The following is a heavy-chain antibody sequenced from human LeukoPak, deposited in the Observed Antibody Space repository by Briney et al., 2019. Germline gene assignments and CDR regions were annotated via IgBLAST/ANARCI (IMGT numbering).Heavy chain of an antibody. CDR1: GFTFSSYW. J-gene: IGHJ4*02. V-gene: IGHV3-72*01. D-gene: IGHD1-26*01. Sequence: PGGSLRLSCAASGFTFSSYWMNWVRQAPGKGPEWVGLIRNKPQSYTTEYAPSVKGRFTISRDDSKNSLYLQMNGLETEDTAMYYCARDTDGSPDYWGQGTLVTVSS. CDR3: ARDTDGSPDY. CDR2: IRNKPQSYTT.